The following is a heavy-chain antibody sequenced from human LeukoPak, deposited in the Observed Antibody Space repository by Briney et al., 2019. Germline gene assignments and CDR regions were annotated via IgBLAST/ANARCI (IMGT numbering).Heavy chain of an antibody. Sequence: SETLSLTCAVYGGSFSGYYWSWIRQPPGKGLEWIGEINHSGSTNYNPSLKSRVTISVDTSKNQFSLKLSSVTAADTAVYYCASDWPDSSRPFQHWGQGTLVTVSS. D-gene: IGHD6-13*01. CDR1: GGSFSGYY. V-gene: IGHV4-34*01. CDR2: INHSGST. J-gene: IGHJ1*01. CDR3: ASDWPDSSRPFQH.